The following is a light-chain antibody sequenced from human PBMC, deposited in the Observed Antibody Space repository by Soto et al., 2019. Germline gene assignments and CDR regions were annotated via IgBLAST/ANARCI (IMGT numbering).Light chain of an antibody. V-gene: IGKV3-15*01. Sequence: IVLTQSPSTLSVSPGERVTLSRRARQSVDINLAWYQQKPGQAPRLLIYGASTRATDMPGRFSGRGSGTEFTLTISSLQSEDFGVYYCQHYNRWPLTFGGGTKVDIK. J-gene: IGKJ4*01. CDR3: QHYNRWPLT. CDR1: QSVDIN. CDR2: GAS.